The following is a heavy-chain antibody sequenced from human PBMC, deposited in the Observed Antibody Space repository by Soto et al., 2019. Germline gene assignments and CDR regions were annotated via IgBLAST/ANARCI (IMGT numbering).Heavy chain of an antibody. CDR2: IKQDGGEK. Sequence: GGSLRLSCAASGFTFSSYWMSWVRQAPGKGLEWVANIKQDGGEKYYVDSVKGRFTISRDNAKNSLYLQMNSLRAEDTAVYYCASTPYYYDSSGYYRSYGMDVWGQGTTVTVSS. D-gene: IGHD3-22*01. J-gene: IGHJ6*02. CDR3: ASTPYYYDSSGYYRSYGMDV. CDR1: GFTFSSYW. V-gene: IGHV3-7*01.